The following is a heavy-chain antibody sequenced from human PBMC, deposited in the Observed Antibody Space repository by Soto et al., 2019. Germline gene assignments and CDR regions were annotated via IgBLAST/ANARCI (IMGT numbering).Heavy chain of an antibody. CDR1: GDSVSTNIAA. CDR3: ARDAAPALNYPHGMDV. V-gene: IGHV6-1*01. D-gene: IGHD1-7*01. J-gene: IGHJ6*02. Sequence: SQTLSLTCAISGDSVSTNIAAWSWIRQSPSRGLEWLGRTLYRSSKWYNEYAVSVKSRMTINPDTSKNQFSLQLNSVTPEDTAVYYCARDAAPALNYPHGMDVWGQGTAVTVSS. CDR2: TLYRSSKWYN.